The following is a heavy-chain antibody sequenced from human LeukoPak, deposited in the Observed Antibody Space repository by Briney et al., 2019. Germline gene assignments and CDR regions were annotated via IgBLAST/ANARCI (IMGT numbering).Heavy chain of an antibody. CDR3: ARRASRSVYSSSSGGRYFDY. J-gene: IGHJ4*02. Sequence: PSETLSLTCAVYGGSFSGYYWSWIRQPPGKGLEWIGEINHSGSTNYNPSLKSRVTISVDTSKNQFSLKLSSVTAADTAVYYCARRASRSVYSSSSGGRYFDYWGQGTLVTVSS. D-gene: IGHD6-6*01. CDR1: GGSFSGYY. CDR2: INHSGST. V-gene: IGHV4-34*01.